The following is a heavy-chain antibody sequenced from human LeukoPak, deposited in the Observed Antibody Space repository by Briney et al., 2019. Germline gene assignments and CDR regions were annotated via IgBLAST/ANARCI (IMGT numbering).Heavy chain of an antibody. D-gene: IGHD3-10*01. J-gene: IGHJ4*02. Sequence: TSETLSLTCTVSGGSISSYYWSWIRQPAGKGLEWIGRVYSSGSTNYNPSLKSRVTMSVDTSKNQFSLKVSSVTAADTAVYYCPRGAVRGVIIDFFDYWGQGTLVTVSS. CDR2: VYSSGST. V-gene: IGHV4-4*07. CDR3: PRGAVRGVIIDFFDY. CDR1: GGSISSYY.